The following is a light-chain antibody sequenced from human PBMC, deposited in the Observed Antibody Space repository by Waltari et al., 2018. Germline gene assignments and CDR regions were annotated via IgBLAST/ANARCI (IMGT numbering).Light chain of an antibody. CDR2: EVS. CDR3: SSFAGSSQML. Sequence: QSALTQPPSASGSPGQPVPISCTGTRSDAGGFYSVSWYQQHPGKVPSLMIYEVSKRPSGVPDRFSGSKSGNTASLTVSGLQVEDEADYYCSSFAGSSQMLFGGGTKLTVL. J-gene: IGLJ2*01. V-gene: IGLV2-8*01. CDR1: RSDAGGFYS.